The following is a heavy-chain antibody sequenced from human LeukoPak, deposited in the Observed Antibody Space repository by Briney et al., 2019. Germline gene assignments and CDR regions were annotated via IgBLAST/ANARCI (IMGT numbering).Heavy chain of an antibody. V-gene: IGHV3-21*01. Sequence: GGSLRLSCAASGFTFSSYSMNWVRQAPGKGLEWVSSISSSSSYIYYADSVKGRFTISRDNSKNTLYLQINSLRAEDTAVYYCAKRSFTIFGVATNYYMDVWGKGTTVTVSS. CDR3: AKRSFTIFGVATNYYMDV. J-gene: IGHJ6*03. D-gene: IGHD3-3*01. CDR2: ISSSSSYI. CDR1: GFTFSSYS.